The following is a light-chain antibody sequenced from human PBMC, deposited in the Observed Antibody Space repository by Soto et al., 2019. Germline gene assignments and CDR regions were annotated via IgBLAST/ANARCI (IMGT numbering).Light chain of an antibody. V-gene: IGLV4-69*01. J-gene: IGLJ3*02. CDR1: SGHSRYA. CDR2: LNSDGSH. CDR3: QTWGTGIPWV. Sequence: QAVVTQSPSASASLGASVNLTCTLSSGHSRYAIAWHQQQPEKGPRYLMRLNSDGSHNKGDGIPDRFSGSTSGAERYLTISSLQSEDEADYYCQTWGTGIPWVFGGGTKLTVL.